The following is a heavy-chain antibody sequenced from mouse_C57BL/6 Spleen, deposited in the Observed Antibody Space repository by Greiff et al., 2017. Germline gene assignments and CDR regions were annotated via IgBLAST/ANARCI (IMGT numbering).Heavy chain of an antibody. V-gene: IGHV1-52*01. CDR1: GYTFTSYW. D-gene: IGHD2-3*01. J-gene: IGHJ2*01. CDR3: AREDGYYHY. CDR2: IDPSDSET. Sequence: QVQLQQPGAELVRPGSSVKLSCKASGYTFTSYWTHWVKQRPIQGLDWIGNIDPSDSETHYNQKFKDKATLTGDKSSSTAYMQLSSLTSEDSAVYYCAREDGYYHYWGQGTTLTVSS.